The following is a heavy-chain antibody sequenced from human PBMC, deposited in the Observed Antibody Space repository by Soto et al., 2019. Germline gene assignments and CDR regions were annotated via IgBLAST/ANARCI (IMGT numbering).Heavy chain of an antibody. Sequence: GGSLRLSCAASGFTFSDYYMSWIRQAPGKGLEWVSYISSSGSTIYYADSVKGRFTISRDNAKNSLYLQMNSLRAEDTAVYYCARAPVVVIATLFDYWGQGTLVTVSS. V-gene: IGHV3-11*01. CDR1: GFTFSDYY. D-gene: IGHD2-21*01. CDR3: ARAPVVVIATLFDY. J-gene: IGHJ4*02. CDR2: ISSSGSTI.